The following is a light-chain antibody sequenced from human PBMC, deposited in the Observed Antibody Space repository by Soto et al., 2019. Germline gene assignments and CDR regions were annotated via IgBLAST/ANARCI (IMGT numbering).Light chain of an antibody. CDR2: AAS. CDR1: QSISTY. J-gene: IGKJ1*01. CDR3: QQSYGIPRT. Sequence: DIQMTQSPSSLSASVGDRVTITCRASQSISTYFNWYQQKPGKAPNLLIYAASNLQSGVPSRFSSTGSGTDFTLTISSLQPEDSATYYCQQSYGIPRTFGQGTKVEIK. V-gene: IGKV1-39*01.